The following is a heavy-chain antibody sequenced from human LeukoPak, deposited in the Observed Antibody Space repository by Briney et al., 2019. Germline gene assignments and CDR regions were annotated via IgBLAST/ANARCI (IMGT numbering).Heavy chain of an antibody. CDR3: ARDNPPYCNGGSCYSY. Sequence: SVKVSCKASVGTXSSYALSWVRQAPGQGLEWMGRIIPILDIASYAQKFQDRVTITSDEPTGTAYMELRSLRSEDTAIYYCARDNPPYCNGGSCYSYWGQGTLVTISS. V-gene: IGHV1-69*04. J-gene: IGHJ4*02. CDR2: IIPILDIA. D-gene: IGHD2-15*01. CDR1: VGTXSSYA.